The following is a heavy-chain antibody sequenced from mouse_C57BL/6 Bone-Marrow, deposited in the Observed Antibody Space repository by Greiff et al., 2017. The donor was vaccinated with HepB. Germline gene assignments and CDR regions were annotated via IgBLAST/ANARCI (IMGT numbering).Heavy chain of an antibody. CDR1: GYTFTDYY. CDR3: ARCGNYDY. V-gene: IGHV1-26*01. D-gene: IGHD2-1*01. Sequence: EVKLQQSGPELVKPGASVKISCKASGYTFTDYYMNWVKQSHGKSLEWIGDINPNNGGTSYNQKFKGKATLTVDKSSSTAYMELRSLTSEDSAVYYCARCGNYDYWGQGTTLTVSS. CDR2: INPNNGGT. J-gene: IGHJ2*01.